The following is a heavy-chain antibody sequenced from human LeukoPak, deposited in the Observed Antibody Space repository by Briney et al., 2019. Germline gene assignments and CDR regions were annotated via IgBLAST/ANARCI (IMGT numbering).Heavy chain of an antibody. CDR2: IHYSGTT. CDR1: GGSISSGSYQ. J-gene: IGHJ6*02. D-gene: IGHD2-15*01. Sequence: SETLSLTCTVSGGSISSGSYQWGWLRQPSGKGLEWIGSIHYSGTTHYKPSLKSRVTTSVDTSKNQFSLKLTSVIAADTAVYYCARLLGHCSGGSCYGYYGMDVWGQGTTVTVSS. V-gene: IGHV4-39*01. CDR3: ARLLGHCSGGSCYGYYGMDV.